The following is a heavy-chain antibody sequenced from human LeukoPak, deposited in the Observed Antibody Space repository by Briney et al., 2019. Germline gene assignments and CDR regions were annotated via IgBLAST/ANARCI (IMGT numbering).Heavy chain of an antibody. CDR1: GFTFGNYA. CDR3: AKELYNYGDYGAEGLDV. J-gene: IGHJ6*02. V-gene: IGHV3-30*18. D-gene: IGHD4-17*01. CDR2: ISYDGSSE. Sequence: GGSLRLSCEASGFTFGNYAMHWVRQAPGKGLEWLALISYDGSSEYYAGSVKGRFTISRDNSKITVYLQMNSLKAEDTAVYYCAKELYNYGDYGAEGLDVGGQGTTVTVSS.